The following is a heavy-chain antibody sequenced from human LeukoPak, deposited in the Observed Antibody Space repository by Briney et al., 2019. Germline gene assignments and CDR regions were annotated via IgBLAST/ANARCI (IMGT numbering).Heavy chain of an antibody. V-gene: IGHV4-34*01. CDR2: INHSGGT. CDR1: GGSFSGYY. Sequence: SETLSLTCAVYGGSFSGYYWSWIRQPPGKGLEWIGEINHSGGTNYNPSLKSRVTISADTSKNQFSLKLSSVTAADTAVYYCARGALYFDYWGQGTLVTVSS. CDR3: ARGALYFDY. J-gene: IGHJ4*02.